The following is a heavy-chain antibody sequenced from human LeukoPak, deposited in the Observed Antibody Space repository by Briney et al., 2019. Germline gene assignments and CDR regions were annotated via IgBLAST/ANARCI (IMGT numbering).Heavy chain of an antibody. CDR2: ISGSGGST. J-gene: IGHJ4*02. V-gene: IGHV3-23*01. D-gene: IGHD4-17*01. CDR1: GFTFSSYA. Sequence: PGGSLRLSCAASGFTFSSYAMRWVRQAPGKGLEWVSAISGSGGSTYYADPVKGRFTISRDNSKNTLYLQMNSLRAEDTAVYYCAKRHDYGDYYFDYWGQGTLVTVSS. CDR3: AKRHDYGDYYFDY.